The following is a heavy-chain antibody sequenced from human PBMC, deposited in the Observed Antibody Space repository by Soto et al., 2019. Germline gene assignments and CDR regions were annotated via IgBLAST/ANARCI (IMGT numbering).Heavy chain of an antibody. CDR3: AQGAVAGPQTCYYYYGMDV. CDR2: IIPIFGTV. Sequence: WMGEIIPIFGTVNYAQKFQGRVTITADESTTTVYMDLRSLRSEDTAVYYCAQGAVAGPQTCYYYYGMDVWGQGTTVTVSS. V-gene: IGHV1-69*01. D-gene: IGHD6-19*01. J-gene: IGHJ6*02.